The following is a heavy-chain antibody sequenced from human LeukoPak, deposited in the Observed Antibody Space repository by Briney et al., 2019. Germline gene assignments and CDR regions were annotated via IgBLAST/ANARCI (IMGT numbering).Heavy chain of an antibody. CDR2: IYYSGST. Sequence: SETLSLTCTVSGGSISSGGYYWSWIRQHPGKGLEWIGYIYYSGSTYYNPSLKSRVTISVDTSKNQFSLKLSSVTAADTAVYYCARRYGDYDYFDYWGQGTLVTVSS. V-gene: IGHV4-31*03. D-gene: IGHD4-17*01. J-gene: IGHJ4*02. CDR1: GGSISSGGYY. CDR3: ARRYGDYDYFDY.